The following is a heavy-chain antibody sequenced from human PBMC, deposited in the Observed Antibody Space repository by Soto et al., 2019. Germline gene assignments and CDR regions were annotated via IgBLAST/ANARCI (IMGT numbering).Heavy chain of an antibody. CDR2: IYYRGST. Sequence: ASETLSLTCTVSGGSISSYYWSWIRQPPGKGLEWIGYIYYRGSTNYNPSLKSRVTISANTSKNQFSLKLSSVTAADTAVYYCARSSVQWLGGYEYYFDYWGQGTLVSVSS. V-gene: IGHV4-59*08. J-gene: IGHJ4*02. CDR3: ARSSVQWLGGYEYYFDY. CDR1: GGSISSYY. D-gene: IGHD6-19*01.